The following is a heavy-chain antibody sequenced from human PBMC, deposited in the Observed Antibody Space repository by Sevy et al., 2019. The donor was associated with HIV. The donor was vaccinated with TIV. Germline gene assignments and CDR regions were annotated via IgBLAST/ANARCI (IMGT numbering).Heavy chain of an antibody. V-gene: IGHV3-30*04. CDR2: ISYDKVNT. D-gene: IGHD3-16*01. J-gene: IGHJ4*02. CDR1: GFSFSRYA. Sequence: GGSLRLSCAASGFSFSRYATHWIRQAPGKGLESVAVISYDKVNTYHSDSVKGRFTISRDNSKNTLYLQMNSLRPEDTAVYYCARDGGGDYFDYWGQGTLVTVSS. CDR3: ARDGGGDYFDY.